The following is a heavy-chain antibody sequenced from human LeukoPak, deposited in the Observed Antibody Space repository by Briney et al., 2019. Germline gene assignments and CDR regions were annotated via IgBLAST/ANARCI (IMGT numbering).Heavy chain of an antibody. CDR3: AKSRPWIQLWTY. D-gene: IGHD5-18*01. Sequence: GGSRRLSCAASGFTFSSYAMSWVRQAPGKGPEWVSAISVSGGSTYYADSVRGRFTISRDNSKNTLYLQMNSLRAEDTAVYYCAKSRPWIQLWTYWGQGTLVTVSS. J-gene: IGHJ4*02. CDR1: GFTFSSYA. CDR2: ISVSGGST. V-gene: IGHV3-23*01.